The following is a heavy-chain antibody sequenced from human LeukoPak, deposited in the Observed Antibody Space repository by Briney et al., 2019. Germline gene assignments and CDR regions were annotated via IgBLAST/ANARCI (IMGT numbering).Heavy chain of an antibody. V-gene: IGHV3-23*01. D-gene: IGHD1-7*01. Sequence: GGSLRPSCAASGFTFSSYAMSWVRQAPGKGLEWVSAITGSGDSTNYADSVKGRFTISRDTSKNTLYLQMNSLGAEDTAIYYCAKDRYNWNYGGVDYWGHGTLVTVSS. J-gene: IGHJ4*01. CDR1: GFTFSSYA. CDR2: ITGSGDST. CDR3: AKDRYNWNYGGVDY.